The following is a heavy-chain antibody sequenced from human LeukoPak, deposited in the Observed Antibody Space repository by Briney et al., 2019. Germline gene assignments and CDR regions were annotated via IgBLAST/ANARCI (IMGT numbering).Heavy chain of an antibody. D-gene: IGHD6-13*01. CDR3: ARGPYSSNWYVDY. J-gene: IGHJ4*02. CDR2: ISRTGNSI. V-gene: IGHV3-48*03. Sequence: GGSLRLSRAASGFTLSSYEMNWVRLAPGKRLEWISYISRTGNSIYYADSVKGRFTISRDSAKNSLYLQMNSLRAEDTAVYYCARGPYSSNWYVDYWGQGTLVTVAS. CDR1: GFTLSSYE.